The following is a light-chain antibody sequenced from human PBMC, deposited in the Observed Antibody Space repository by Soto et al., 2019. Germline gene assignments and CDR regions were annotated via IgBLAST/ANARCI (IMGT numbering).Light chain of an antibody. CDR3: QQYSSYSSGT. V-gene: IGKV1-5*03. CDR1: QSIDTW. CDR2: QAS. Sequence: DVQMTQSPSTLSASVGDRVTITCRASQSIDTWLAWYQHKPGKVPTLLIYQASTLEFGVPSRFSVIGSGTEFTLPISCLQPDDFATYYCQQYSSYSSGTFGQGTKVDIK. J-gene: IGKJ1*01.